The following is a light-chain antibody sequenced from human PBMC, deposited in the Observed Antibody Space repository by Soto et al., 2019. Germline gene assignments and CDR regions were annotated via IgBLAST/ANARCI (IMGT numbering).Light chain of an antibody. CDR3: QQYRTPSPT. J-gene: IGKJ1*01. Sequence: EMVLTQSPGTLSLSPGESATLSCRASQTIGSSYLAWYQQRPGQAPRLLIYGGANRATGIPDRFSATGSETDFTLAISRLEPEDFAVYYCQQYRTPSPTFGQGTKVE. CDR2: GGA. V-gene: IGKV3-20*01. CDR1: QTIGSSY.